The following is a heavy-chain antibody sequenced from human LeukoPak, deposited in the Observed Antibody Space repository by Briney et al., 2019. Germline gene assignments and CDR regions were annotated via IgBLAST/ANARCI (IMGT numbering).Heavy chain of an antibody. D-gene: IGHD3-10*01. CDR2: INGDGSTT. V-gene: IGHV3-74*03. CDR3: ARDYAGSPDY. Sequence: QTGGSLRLSCTASGFTFSTYWIIWVRQSPGKGLVWVALINGDGSTTTHADSVKGRFTISRDNAKNTAYLQMNSLRDEDTAAYFCARDYAGSPDYWGQGTLVTVSA. CDR1: GFTFSTYW. J-gene: IGHJ4*02.